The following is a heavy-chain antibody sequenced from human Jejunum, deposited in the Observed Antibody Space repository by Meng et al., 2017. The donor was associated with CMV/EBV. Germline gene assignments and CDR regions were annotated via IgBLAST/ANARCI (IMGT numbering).Heavy chain of an antibody. J-gene: IGHJ4*02. CDR2: IYYSGST. CDR1: GGSVSSGGYY. V-gene: IGHV4-31*03. Sequence: GKVKEAGPGLVKPSQTLALTRTLSGGSVSSGGYYWTWIRQHPGKGLEWFGHIYYSGSTFYNPSLKRRVIISIGTSKNQFSLNLRSVTAADTAVYYCARVSSGWDYFDYWGQGTLVTVSS. CDR3: ARVSSGWDYFDY. D-gene: IGHD6-19*01.